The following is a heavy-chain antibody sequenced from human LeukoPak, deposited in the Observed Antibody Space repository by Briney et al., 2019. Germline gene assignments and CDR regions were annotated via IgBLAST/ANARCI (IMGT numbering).Heavy chain of an antibody. CDR2: INHSGST. Sequence: PSETLSLTCAVYGGSFSGYYWSWIRQPPGKGLEWIGEINHSGSTNYNPSLKSRVTISVDTSKNQFSLKLSSVTAADTAVYYCARYLDFYGSGSYYSPPFFDYWGQGTLVTVSS. D-gene: IGHD3-10*01. CDR3: ARYLDFYGSGSYYSPPFFDY. J-gene: IGHJ4*02. V-gene: IGHV4-34*01. CDR1: GGSFSGYY.